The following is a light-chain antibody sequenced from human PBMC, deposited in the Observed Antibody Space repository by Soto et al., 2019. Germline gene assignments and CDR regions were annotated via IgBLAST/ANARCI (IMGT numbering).Light chain of an antibody. CDR2: KAS. Sequence: DIQMTQSPSTLSASVGDRVTITCRASQSISTLLAWYQQKPGQAPKLLISKASSLERGVPSRFSGSGSGTEFTLTISSLQPDDFATYYCQQCNSYFTWTFGQGTKVEIK. CDR3: QQCNSYFTWT. V-gene: IGKV1-5*03. J-gene: IGKJ1*01. CDR1: QSISTL.